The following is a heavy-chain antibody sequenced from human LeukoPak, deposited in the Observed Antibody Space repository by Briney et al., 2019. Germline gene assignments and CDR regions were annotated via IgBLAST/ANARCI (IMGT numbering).Heavy chain of an antibody. D-gene: IGHD6-19*01. J-gene: IGHJ6*02. V-gene: IGHV6-1*01. CDR1: GASVSSNSAT. CDR3: ARDGSGWSYYYYYGMDV. Sequence: SGPTLVKASQTFSITCAISGASVSSNSATCNWIRQSPSRGLEWPGRTYYRSKWYNDYAVSVKSRITINPDTSKNQFSLQLTSVTPEDTAVYYCARDGSGWSYYYYYGMDVWGQGTTVTVSS. CDR2: TYYRSKWYN.